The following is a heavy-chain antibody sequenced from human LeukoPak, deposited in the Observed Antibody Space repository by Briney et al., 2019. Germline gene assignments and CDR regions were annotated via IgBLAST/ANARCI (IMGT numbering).Heavy chain of an antibody. D-gene: IGHD2-2*01. Sequence: PSETLSLTCTVSGGSISSGSYYWSWIRQPAGKGLEWIGRIYTSGSTNYNPSLKSRVTISVDTSKNQFSLKLSSVTAADTAVYYCARDIRSSTSSNWFDPWGQGTLVTVSS. CDR1: GGSISSGSYY. CDR2: IYTSGST. CDR3: ARDIRSSTSSNWFDP. V-gene: IGHV4-61*02. J-gene: IGHJ5*02.